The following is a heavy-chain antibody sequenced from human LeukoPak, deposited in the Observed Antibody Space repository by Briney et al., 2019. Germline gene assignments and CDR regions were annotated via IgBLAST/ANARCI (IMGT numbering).Heavy chain of an antibody. CDR1: GYSFTSYW. D-gene: IGHD6-19*01. Sequence: GEPLKISCNGSGYSFTSYWIGWVRQMPGKGLEWMGIIYPGDSDTRYSPSFQGQVTISADKSICTAYLQWSSLKASDTAMYYCARHLAVAGDDAFDIWGQGTMVTVSS. CDR3: ARHLAVAGDDAFDI. J-gene: IGHJ3*02. CDR2: IYPGDSDT. V-gene: IGHV5-51*01.